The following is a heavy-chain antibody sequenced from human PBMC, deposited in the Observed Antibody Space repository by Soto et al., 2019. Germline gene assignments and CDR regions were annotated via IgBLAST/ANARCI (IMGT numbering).Heavy chain of an antibody. CDR3: ARARAGQYFDY. CDR2: IYYSGST. CDR1: GGSISSYY. J-gene: IGHJ4*02. D-gene: IGHD6-13*01. V-gene: IGHV4-59*01. Sequence: SETLSLTCTVSGGSISSYYWSWIRQPPGKGLEWIGYIYYSGSTNYNPSLKSRVTISVDTSKNQFSLKLSSVTAADTAVYYCARARAGQYFDYWGQGTLVTVSS.